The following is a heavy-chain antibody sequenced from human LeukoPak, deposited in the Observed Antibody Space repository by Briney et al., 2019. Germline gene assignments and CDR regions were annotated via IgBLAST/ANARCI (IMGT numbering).Heavy chain of an antibody. V-gene: IGHV4-34*01. D-gene: IGHD6-13*01. Sequence: SETLSLTCAVYGGSLSGYHWSWIGQDPGKRPEWGGEIKHSGSTNYNPSLKSRVTISVDTSKNQFSLKLSSVTAADTAVYYCARKGIAAAGTYNWFDPWGQGTLVTVSS. CDR3: ARKGIAAAGTYNWFDP. J-gene: IGHJ5*02. CDR1: GGSLSGYH. CDR2: IKHSGST.